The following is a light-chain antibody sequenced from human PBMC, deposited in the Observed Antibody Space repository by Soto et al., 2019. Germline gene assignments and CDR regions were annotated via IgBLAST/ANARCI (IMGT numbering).Light chain of an antibody. V-gene: IGKV1-5*01. CDR3: QQYNSYPWT. CDR1: QSISSW. Sequence: DIQMTQSPSTLSASVGDRVTITCRASQSISSWLAWYQQKPGKAPKLLIYDASSLESGVPSRFSGSGSGTEFTPTIRRLEPDDFATYYCQQYNSYPWTFGQGTKVEIK. CDR2: DAS. J-gene: IGKJ1*01.